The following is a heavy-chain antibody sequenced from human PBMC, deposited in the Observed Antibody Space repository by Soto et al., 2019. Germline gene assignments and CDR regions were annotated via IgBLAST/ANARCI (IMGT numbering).Heavy chain of an antibody. CDR1: GGSISSYY. D-gene: IGHD2-2*01. CDR2: IYYSGST. J-gene: IGHJ4*02. Sequence: PSETLSLTCTVSGGSISSYYWSWIRQPPGKGLEWIGYIYYSGSTNYNPSLKSRVTISVDTSKNQFSLKLSSVTAADTAVYYCAASRGYCSSTSCQKGFDYWGQGTLVTVSS. CDR3: AASRGYCSSTSCQKGFDY. V-gene: IGHV4-59*01.